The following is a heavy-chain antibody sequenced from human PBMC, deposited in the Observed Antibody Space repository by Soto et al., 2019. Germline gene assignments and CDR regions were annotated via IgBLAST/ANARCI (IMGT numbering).Heavy chain of an antibody. Sequence: SETLSLGCNVSGGSISSGGYYWSWIRQHPGKVLEWIGYIYYSGSTYYNPSLKSRVTISGDTSQNQFSLKLCSVTAADTAVYYCARLVAGRTTATWFDPWGQGTLVTIS. D-gene: IGHD4-17*01. CDR3: ARLVAGRTTATWFDP. V-gene: IGHV4-31*02. CDR1: GGSISSGGYY. J-gene: IGHJ5*02. CDR2: IYYSGST.